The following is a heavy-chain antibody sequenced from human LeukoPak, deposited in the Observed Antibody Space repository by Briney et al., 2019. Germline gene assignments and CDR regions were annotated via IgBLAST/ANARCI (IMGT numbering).Heavy chain of an antibody. CDR3: ARQSAAGPYYFDY. Sequence: GGSLRLSCAASGFTVSSNYTSWVRQAPGKGLEWVSVIYSGDTYYADSVKGRFTISRDNSKNTVYLQMNSLRAEDTAVYYCARQSAAGPYYFDYWGQGNLVTVSS. CDR2: IYSGDT. CDR1: GFTVSSNY. D-gene: IGHD6-13*01. V-gene: IGHV3-53*01. J-gene: IGHJ4*02.